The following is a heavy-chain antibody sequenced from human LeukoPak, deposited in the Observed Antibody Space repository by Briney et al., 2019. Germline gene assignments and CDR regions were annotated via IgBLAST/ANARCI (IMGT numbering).Heavy chain of an antibody. CDR1: GGSISSDSYY. J-gene: IGHJ4*02. CDR3: VRSYGDPYYFDY. D-gene: IGHD4-17*01. CDR2: IYYSGST. Sequence: SETLSLTCTVSGGSISSDSYYWAWIRQPPGKGLKWIASIYYSGSTYYNPSLKSRVTISVDTSRNQFSLKLSSVTAADTAVYYCVRSYGDPYYFDYWGQGTLVTVSS. V-gene: IGHV4-39*01.